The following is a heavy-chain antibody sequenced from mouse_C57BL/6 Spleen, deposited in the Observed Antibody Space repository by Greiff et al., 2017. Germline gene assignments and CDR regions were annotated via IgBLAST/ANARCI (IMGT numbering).Heavy chain of an antibody. Sequence: EVMLVESEGGLVQPGSSMKLSCTASGFTFSDYYMAWVRQVPEKGLEWVANINYDGSSTYYLDSLKSRFIISRDNAKNILYLQMSSLKSEDTATYYCARERATMGYFDYWGQGTTLTVSS. J-gene: IGHJ2*01. CDR1: GFTFSDYY. D-gene: IGHD1-1*02. CDR2: INYDGSST. CDR3: ARERATMGYFDY. V-gene: IGHV5-16*01.